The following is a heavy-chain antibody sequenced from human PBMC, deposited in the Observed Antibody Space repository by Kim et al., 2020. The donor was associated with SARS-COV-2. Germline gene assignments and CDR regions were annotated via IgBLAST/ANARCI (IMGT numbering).Heavy chain of an antibody. CDR1: GFTFSSYG. CDR3: ARGPHYYDSSAFDY. V-gene: IGHV3-33*01. J-gene: IGHJ4*02. CDR2: IWYDGSNK. Sequence: GGSLRLSCAASGFTFSSYGMHWVRQAPGKGLEWVAVIWYDGSNKYYADSVKGRFTISRDNSKNTLYLQMNSLRAEDTAVYYCARGPHYYDSSAFDYWGQGTLVTVSS. D-gene: IGHD3-22*01.